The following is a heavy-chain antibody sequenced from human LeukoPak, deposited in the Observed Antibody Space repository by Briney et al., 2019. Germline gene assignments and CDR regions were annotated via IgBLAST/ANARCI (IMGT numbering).Heavy chain of an antibody. V-gene: IGHV3-21*04. CDR1: GFTFSNAR. Sequence: GGSLRLSCAASGFTFSNARMTWVRQAPGKGLEWVSTIFPSSVEIHYADSVKGRFTISRDNSRSTLSLQMDSLRAEDTATYYCATYRQIQVPFEFWGQGTLVTVSS. CDR3: ATYRQIQVPFEF. D-gene: IGHD5-18*01. J-gene: IGHJ4*02. CDR2: IFPSSVEI.